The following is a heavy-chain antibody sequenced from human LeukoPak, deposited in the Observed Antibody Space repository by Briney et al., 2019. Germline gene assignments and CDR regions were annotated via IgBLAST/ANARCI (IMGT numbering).Heavy chain of an antibody. D-gene: IGHD3-9*01. V-gene: IGHV4-61*02. CDR1: GGSISSGSYY. J-gene: IGHJ4*02. Sequence: SETLSLTCTVSGGSISSGSYYWSWIRQPAGKGLEWIGRIYTSGSTNYNPSLKSRVTISVDTSKNQFSLKLSSVTAADTAVHYCARDKTDYDILTDAGYFDYWGQGTLVTVSS. CDR2: IYTSGST. CDR3: ARDKTDYDILTDAGYFDY.